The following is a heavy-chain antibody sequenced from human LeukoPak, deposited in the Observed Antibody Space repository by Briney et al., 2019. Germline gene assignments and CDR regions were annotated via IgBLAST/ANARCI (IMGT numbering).Heavy chain of an antibody. CDR1: GFTFSIYA. CDR3: AKGPGAYIVATFY. D-gene: IGHD5-12*01. Sequence: GGSLRLSCAASGFTFSIYAMSWVRQAPGKGREGVSAISGSGGSTYYADSVKGVFTISRDNSKNTLYLQMNSLRAEDTAVYYCAKGPGAYIVATFYWGQGTLVAVSS. CDR2: ISGSGGST. J-gene: IGHJ4*02. V-gene: IGHV3-23*01.